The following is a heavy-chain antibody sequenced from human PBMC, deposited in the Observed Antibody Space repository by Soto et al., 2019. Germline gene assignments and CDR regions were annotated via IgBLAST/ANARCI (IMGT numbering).Heavy chain of an antibody. CDR1: GFTFSDKG. D-gene: IGHD1-26*01. CDR2: ISSTSIYI. V-gene: IGHV3-21*01. CDR3: ESQRDGREGDD. Sequence: XGSLRLTCVASGFTFSDKGMKWVRQAPGKGLEWVSSISSTSIYIFYADSLQGRFTISRDNAKNSLYLQMNSLRAEDTAIYYCESQRDGREGDDWGQGTLVTVSS. J-gene: IGHJ4*02.